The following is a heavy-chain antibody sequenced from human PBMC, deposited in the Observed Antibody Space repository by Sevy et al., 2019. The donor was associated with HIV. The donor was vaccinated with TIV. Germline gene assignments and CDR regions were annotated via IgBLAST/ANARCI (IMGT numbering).Heavy chain of an antibody. J-gene: IGHJ6*02. D-gene: IGHD2-15*01. CDR3: AREREGYCRGSNCLPYYDYYGMDV. CDR2: MYASGAT. CDR1: GASISSSGSYY. Sequence: SETLSLTCTVSGASISSSGSYYWSWIRQSAGKGLEWIGRMYASGATNYNSSFKSRVTMSLDRSKNQFSLRLNSETAAETGVYYCAREREGYCRGSNCLPYYDYYGMDVWGQGTTVTASS. V-gene: IGHV4-61*02.